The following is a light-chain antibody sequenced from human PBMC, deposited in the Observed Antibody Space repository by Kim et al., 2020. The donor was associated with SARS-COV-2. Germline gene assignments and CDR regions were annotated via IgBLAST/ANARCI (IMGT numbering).Light chain of an antibody. CDR3: NSRDSCGSHWV. Sequence: VMSTCRGASRRRCYASCYKQKRRQAPVLVIYVKNKRPTGTPGRVSGSSSVNTASVTITGGQAEEEADYYFNSRDSCGSHWVFGGGTQLTVL. CDR2: VKN. CDR1: SRRRCY. J-gene: IGLJ3*02. V-gene: IGLV3-19*01.